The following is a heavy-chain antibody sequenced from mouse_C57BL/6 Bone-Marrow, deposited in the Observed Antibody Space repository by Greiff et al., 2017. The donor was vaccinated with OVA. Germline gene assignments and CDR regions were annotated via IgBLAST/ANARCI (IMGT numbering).Heavy chain of an antibody. Sequence: VQLQQSGAELARPGASVKLSCKASGYTFTSYGISWVKQRTGQGLEWIGEIYPRSGNTYYNEKFKGKATLTADKPSSTAYMELRSLTAEDSAVYFCAGDYGSSYWFAYWGQGTLVTVSA. CDR2: IYPRSGNT. CDR3: AGDYGSSYWFAY. D-gene: IGHD1-1*01. V-gene: IGHV1-81*01. J-gene: IGHJ3*01. CDR1: GYTFTSYG.